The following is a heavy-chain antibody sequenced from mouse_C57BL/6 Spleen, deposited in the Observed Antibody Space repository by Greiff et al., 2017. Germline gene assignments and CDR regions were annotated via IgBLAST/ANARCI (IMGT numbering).Heavy chain of an antibody. CDR3: ARDGYYEGPYAMDY. D-gene: IGHD2-3*01. J-gene: IGHJ4*01. CDR2: IYPRSGNT. Sequence: VQLQESGAELARPGASVKLSCKASGYTFTSYGISWVKQRTGQGLEWIGEIYPRSGNTYYNEKFKGKATLTADKSSSTAYMELRSLTSEDSAVYFCARDGYYEGPYAMDYWGQGTSVTVSS. V-gene: IGHV1-81*01. CDR1: GYTFTSYG.